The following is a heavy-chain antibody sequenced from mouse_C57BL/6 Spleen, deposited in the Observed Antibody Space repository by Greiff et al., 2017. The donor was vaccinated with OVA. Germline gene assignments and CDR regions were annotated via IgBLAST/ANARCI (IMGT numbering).Heavy chain of an antibody. J-gene: IGHJ4*01. V-gene: IGHV3-6*01. CDR1: GYSITSGYY. CDR2: ISYDGSN. Sequence: DVKLQESGPGLVKPSQSLSLTCSVTGYSITSGYYWNWIRQFPGNKLEWMGYISYDGSNNYNPSLKNRISITRDTSKNQFFLKLNSVTTEDTATYYCARVITTVVATDYAMDYWGQGTSVTVSS. CDR3: ARVITTVVATDYAMDY. D-gene: IGHD1-1*01.